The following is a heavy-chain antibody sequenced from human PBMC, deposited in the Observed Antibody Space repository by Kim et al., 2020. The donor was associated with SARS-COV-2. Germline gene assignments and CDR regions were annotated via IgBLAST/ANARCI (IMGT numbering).Heavy chain of an antibody. CDR1: GYSFTSYW. D-gene: IGHD2-2*02. Sequence: GESLKISCKGSGYSFTSYWIGWVRQMPGKGLEWMGIIYPGDSDTRYSPSFQGQVTIPADKSISTAYLQWSSLEASDTAVYYCARRLSYCGSTSCYKYYYYMGVWGKGTTVTVSS. CDR2: IYPGDSDT. CDR3: ARRLSYCGSTSCYKYYYYMGV. V-gene: IGHV5-51*01. J-gene: IGHJ6*03.